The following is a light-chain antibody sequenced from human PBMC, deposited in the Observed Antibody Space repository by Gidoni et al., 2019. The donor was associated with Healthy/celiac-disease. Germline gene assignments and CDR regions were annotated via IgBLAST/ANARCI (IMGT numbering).Light chain of an antibody. CDR3: SSYAGSNNFVL. Sequence: QSALTQPPSASGSPGQSVTISCTGTSSDVGGYNYVSWYQQHPGKSPNLMLYEVSKRPSGVPDRFSGSKSGTTASLTVSGLQAEDEADYYCSSYAGSNNFVLFGGGTKLTVL. V-gene: IGLV2-8*01. J-gene: IGLJ2*01. CDR2: EVS. CDR1: SSDVGGYNY.